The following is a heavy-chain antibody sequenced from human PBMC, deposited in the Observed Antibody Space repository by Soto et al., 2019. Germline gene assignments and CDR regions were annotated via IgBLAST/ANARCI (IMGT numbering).Heavy chain of an antibody. CDR1: GGTFSSYA. CDR2: IIPIFGTA. J-gene: IGHJ6*02. V-gene: IGHV1-69*01. D-gene: IGHD3-3*02. CDR3: AIEATGATAMFGVVIGYYYYYGRDV. Sequence: QVQLVQSGAEVKQPGSSVKVSCKASGGTFSSYAISWVRQAPGKGLEWMGGIIPIFGTANYAQKFQGRVTIPADESTSTAYMEQSRLRSEETGVSYCAIEATGATAMFGVVIGYYYYYGRDVWGQGPKVTVSS.